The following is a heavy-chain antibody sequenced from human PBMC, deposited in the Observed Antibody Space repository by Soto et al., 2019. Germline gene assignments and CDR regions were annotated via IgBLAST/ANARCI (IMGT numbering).Heavy chain of an antibody. Sequence: QVQLQESGPGLVQPSQTLSLTCTVSGGSISSGGYYWSWIRQHPGTGLVWIGHFSYSGSTYYNTSLKSRVTISVHTSRNQFSLIVNSGTAADTAVYYCARGVLHWGQGTLVTVSS. CDR3: ARGVLH. V-gene: IGHV4-31*03. J-gene: IGHJ4*01. CDR2: FSYSGST. CDR1: GGSISSGGYY.